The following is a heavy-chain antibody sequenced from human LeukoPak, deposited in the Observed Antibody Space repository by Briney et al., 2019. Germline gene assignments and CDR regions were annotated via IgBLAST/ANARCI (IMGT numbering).Heavy chain of an antibody. D-gene: IGHD1-26*01. CDR2: IYYIGTS. Sequence: SETLSLTCTVSGDSINTSNYFWGWIRQSTGKGLEWIGNIYYIGTSDYNPSLKGRVTISIDTSKNQFSLNLRSVTAADTAFYYCARHRSGSYIRYFDFWGQGALVTVSS. CDR1: GDSINTSNYF. J-gene: IGHJ4*02. CDR3: ARHRSGSYIRYFDF. V-gene: IGHV4-39*01.